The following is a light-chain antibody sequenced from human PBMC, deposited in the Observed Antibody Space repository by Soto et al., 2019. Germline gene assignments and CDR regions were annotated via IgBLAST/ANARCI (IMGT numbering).Light chain of an antibody. CDR2: EVS. CDR3: SSYTRSSTSDV. J-gene: IGLJ1*01. V-gene: IGLV2-14*01. CDR1: SSDVGGYNY. Sequence: QSVLTQPASVSGSPGQSITISCTGTSSDVGGYNYVSWDQQHPGKAPKHMIYEVSNRPSRVSNRFSGSKSGNTAALTISGLQAEDEADYYCSSYTRSSTSDVFGTGTKRTVL.